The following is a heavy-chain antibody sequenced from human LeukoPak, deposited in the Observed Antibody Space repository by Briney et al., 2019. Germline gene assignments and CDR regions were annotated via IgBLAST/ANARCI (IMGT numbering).Heavy chain of an antibody. V-gene: IGHV3-23*01. J-gene: IGHJ3*02. Sequence: GGSLRLSCAASGFTFSSYAMSWVRPASGKGLQLVSILSGSGGTTYYADTVKGRFTISRDKSKNTLYLQMNSLRDDDTAVYYCARTTDHGSGSSDAFDIWGQGTMVTVSA. D-gene: IGHD3-10*01. CDR2: LSGSGGTT. CDR1: GFTFSSYA. CDR3: ARTTDHGSGSSDAFDI.